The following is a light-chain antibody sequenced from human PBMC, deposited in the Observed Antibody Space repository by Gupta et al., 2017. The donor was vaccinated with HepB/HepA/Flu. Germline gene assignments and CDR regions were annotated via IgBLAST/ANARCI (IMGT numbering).Light chain of an antibody. CDR1: ILGDKF. V-gene: IGLV3-1*01. J-gene: IGLJ2*01. Sequence: SYDVPQPPSASVSPGQTASITCSGDILGDKFAYWYQQKPGQSPVLVIYNDTKRPSGIPERFSGSNSGNTATLXIXGTQAMXEDDYYCQTWDNCIVVFGKGTKLTVL. CDR3: QTWDNCIVV. CDR2: NDT.